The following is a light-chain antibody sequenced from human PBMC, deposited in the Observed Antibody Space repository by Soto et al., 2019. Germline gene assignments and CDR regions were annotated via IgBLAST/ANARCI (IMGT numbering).Light chain of an antibody. V-gene: IGKV3-20*01. CDR2: GAS. CDR1: QSVSSSY. CDR3: QQYGSSPPSST. Sequence: EIVLTQSPGTLSLSPEERATLSCRASQSVSSSYLAWYQQKPGQAPRLLIYGASNRATDIPDRFSGRGSGTDFTLTISRLEPEDFAVYYCQQYGSSPPSSTFGQGTRLEIK. J-gene: IGKJ5*01.